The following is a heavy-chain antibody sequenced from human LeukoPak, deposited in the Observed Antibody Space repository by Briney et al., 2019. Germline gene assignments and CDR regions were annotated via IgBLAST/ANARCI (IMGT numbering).Heavy chain of an antibody. V-gene: IGHV3-48*03. CDR1: GFTLSSYE. J-gene: IGHJ4*02. Sequence: AGGSLRLSCAAYGFTLSSYEMNWVRQATRKGLGWVSYIRSRGDTISYADSVKGRFTISRDNAKHSLYLQMSSLRAEDTAVYYCVRDFDYWGQGTLVTVSS. CDR2: IRSRGDTI. CDR3: VRDFDY.